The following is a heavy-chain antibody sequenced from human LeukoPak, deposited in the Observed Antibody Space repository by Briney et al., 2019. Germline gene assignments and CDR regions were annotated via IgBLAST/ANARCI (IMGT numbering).Heavy chain of an antibody. CDR3: AKDLKNIAAAGLDY. J-gene: IGHJ4*02. Sequence: GGSLRLSCAASGFTFSSYGMHWVRQAPGKGLEWVAVISYDGSNKYYADSVKGRFTISRDNSKNTLYLQMNSLRAEDTAVYYCAKDLKNIAAAGLDYWGQGTLVTVSS. CDR2: ISYDGSNK. D-gene: IGHD6-13*01. V-gene: IGHV3-30*18. CDR1: GFTFSSYG.